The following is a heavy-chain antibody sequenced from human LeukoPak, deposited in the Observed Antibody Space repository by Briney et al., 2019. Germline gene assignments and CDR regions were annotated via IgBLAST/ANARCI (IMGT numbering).Heavy chain of an antibody. Sequence: GGSLRLSCAASGFTFGSYWMSWVRQAPGKGLEWVANIKQDGSEKYYVDSVKGRFTISRDNAKNSLYLQMNSLRAEDTAVYYCAREGYFNWFDPWGQGTLVTVSS. J-gene: IGHJ5*02. CDR2: IKQDGSEK. D-gene: IGHD1-1*01. CDR3: AREGYFNWFDP. V-gene: IGHV3-7*01. CDR1: GFTFGSYW.